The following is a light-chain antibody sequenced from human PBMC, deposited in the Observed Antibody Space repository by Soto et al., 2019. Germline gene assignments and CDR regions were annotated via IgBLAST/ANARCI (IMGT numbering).Light chain of an antibody. Sequence: DIVLTQSPATLSLSPGERATLSCRASQSVRGYLAWYQHKPGQAPRLLIYDASNRATGISARFSGSGSGTDFTLTISSLEPEDFAVYYCQHYNSYSEAFGQGTKVELK. V-gene: IGKV3-11*01. CDR3: QHYNSYSEA. CDR1: QSVRGY. CDR2: DAS. J-gene: IGKJ1*01.